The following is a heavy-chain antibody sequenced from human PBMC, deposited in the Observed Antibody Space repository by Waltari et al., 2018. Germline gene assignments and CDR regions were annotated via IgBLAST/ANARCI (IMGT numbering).Heavy chain of an antibody. CDR2: ITYAGST. CDR3: AKRGQLLEFDS. CDR1: KLALNNFG. D-gene: IGHD6-13*01. V-gene: IGHV3-23*01. Sequence: EVQLLESGGDWVQPGGSLRVSCASSKLALNNFGVGWIRQAPGKGLGWVSSITYAGSTYDADAVKGRFTISRDTSANTVSLQMNSLRAEDTAVYYCAKRGQLLEFDSWGQGTLVTVSS. J-gene: IGHJ4*02.